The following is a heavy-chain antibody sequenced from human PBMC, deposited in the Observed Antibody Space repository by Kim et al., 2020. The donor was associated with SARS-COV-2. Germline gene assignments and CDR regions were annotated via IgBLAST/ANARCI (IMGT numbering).Heavy chain of an antibody. CDR3: ARGHGVVYCSSTSCYVTGSYGMDV. J-gene: IGHJ6*02. CDR1: GYTFTSYD. V-gene: IGHV1-8*01. Sequence: ASVKVSCKASGYTFTSYDINWVRQATGQGLEWMGWMNPNSGNTGYAQKFQGRVTMTRNTSISTAYMELSSLRSEDTAVYYCARGHGVVYCSSTSCYVTGSYGMDVWGQGTTVTVSS. CDR2: MNPNSGNT. D-gene: IGHD2-2*01.